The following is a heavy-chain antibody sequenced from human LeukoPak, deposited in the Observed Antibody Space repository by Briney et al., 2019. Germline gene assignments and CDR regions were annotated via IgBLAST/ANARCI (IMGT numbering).Heavy chain of an antibody. V-gene: IGHV4-4*07. Sequence: SETLSLTCTVSGGSISSSYWSWIRQSAGKRLEWIGRIYSSGSTDYTPSLKSRVTISVDTSKNQFSLKLSSVTAADTAVYYCARDAPSGWFGELLIAFDIWGQGTMVTVSS. CDR2: IYSSGST. D-gene: IGHD3-10*01. J-gene: IGHJ3*02. CDR3: ARDAPSGWFGELLIAFDI. CDR1: GGSISSSY.